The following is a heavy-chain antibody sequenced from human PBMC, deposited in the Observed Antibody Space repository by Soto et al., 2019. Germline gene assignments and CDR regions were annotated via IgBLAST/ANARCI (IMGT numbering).Heavy chain of an antibody. V-gene: IGHV1-18*01. Sequence: QVQLLQSGPEVKKPGASVKVSCKASGYTFTNYGITWVRQAPGQGLEWMGGIGAYNGDTHYTEKRQGRVTMTTDTSTSTAYMELRGLKSDDTAVYYWARVRQLVGYFYYYMDVWGKGTTVTVSS. J-gene: IGHJ6*03. CDR2: IGAYNGDT. CDR3: ARVRQLVGYFYYYMDV. CDR1: GYTFTNYG. D-gene: IGHD6-6*01.